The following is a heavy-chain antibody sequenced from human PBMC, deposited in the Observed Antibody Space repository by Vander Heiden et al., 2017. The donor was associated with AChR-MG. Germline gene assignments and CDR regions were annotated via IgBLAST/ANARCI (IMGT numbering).Heavy chain of an antibody. CDR1: GFTFRSYA. CDR3: ARGMSPTGTLFDI. V-gene: IGHV3-30-3*01. CDR2: ISYDGSNK. J-gene: IGHJ3*02. Sequence: QVQLVESGGGVVQPGRSLRLSCAASGFTFRSYAMPWVRQAPGKGLEWVAVISYDGSNKYYADSVKGRFTISRDNSKNTLYLQMNSLRAEDTAVYYCARGMSPTGTLFDIWGQGTMVTVSS. D-gene: IGHD1-1*01.